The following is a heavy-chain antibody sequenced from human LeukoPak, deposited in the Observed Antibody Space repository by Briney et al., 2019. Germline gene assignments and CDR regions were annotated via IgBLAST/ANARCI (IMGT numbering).Heavy chain of an antibody. V-gene: IGHV3-23*01. CDR2: ISGSGGAT. D-gene: IGHD5-12*01. J-gene: IGHJ4*02. CDR3: AREADIGGGFDY. Sequence: GGSLRLSCAASGFTFSSYGMSWVRQAPGQGLVWVSGISGSGGATYYADSVKGRFTISRDNSKNTLYLQMNSLRAEDTAVYYCAREADIGGGFDYWGQGTLVTVSS. CDR1: GFTFSSYG.